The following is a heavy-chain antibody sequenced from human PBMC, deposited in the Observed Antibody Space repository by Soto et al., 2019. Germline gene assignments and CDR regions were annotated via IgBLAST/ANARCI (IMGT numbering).Heavy chain of an antibody. Sequence: AGGSLRLSCAASGFTFSSYAMSWVRQAPGKGLEWVSAISGSGGSTYYADSVKGRFTISRDNSKNTLYLQMNSLRAEDTAVYYCANPLHYDYIWYFDYWAQGTLVPVSS. J-gene: IGHJ4*02. CDR2: ISGSGGST. D-gene: IGHD3-16*01. CDR3: ANPLHYDYIWYFDY. CDR1: GFTFSSYA. V-gene: IGHV3-23*01.